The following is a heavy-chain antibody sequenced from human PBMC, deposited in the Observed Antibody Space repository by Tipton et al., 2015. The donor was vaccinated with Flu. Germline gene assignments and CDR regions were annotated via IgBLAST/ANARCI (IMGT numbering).Heavy chain of an antibody. CDR2: IYYSGST. D-gene: IGHD4-17*01. J-gene: IGHJ4*02. V-gene: IGHV4-59*01. CDR1: GGSISSYY. CDR3: ASYPYGDYDY. Sequence: TLSLTCTVSGGSISSYYWSWIRQPPGKGLEWIGYIYYSGSTNYNPSLKSRVTISVDTSKNQFSLKLSSVTAADTAVYYCASYPYGDYDYWGQGTVVTVT.